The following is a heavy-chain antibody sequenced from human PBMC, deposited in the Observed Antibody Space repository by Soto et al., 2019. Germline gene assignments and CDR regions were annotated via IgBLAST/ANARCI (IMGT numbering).Heavy chain of an antibody. D-gene: IGHD4-17*01. CDR2: ISYDGSNK. CDR1: GFTFSSYA. CDR3: AREGNDYVPTRRPQGAFDI. V-gene: IGHV3-30-3*01. J-gene: IGHJ3*02. Sequence: QVQLVESGGGVVQPGRSLRLSCAASGFTFSSYAMHWVRQAPGKGLEWVAVISYDGSNKYYADSVKGRFTISRDNSKNTLYLQMNSLRAEDTAVYYCAREGNDYVPTRRPQGAFDIWGQGTMVTVSS.